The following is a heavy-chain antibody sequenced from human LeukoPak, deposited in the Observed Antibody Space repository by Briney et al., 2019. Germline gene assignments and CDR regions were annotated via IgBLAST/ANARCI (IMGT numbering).Heavy chain of an antibody. V-gene: IGHV4-59*01. CDR1: GGSISNYY. CDR3: ARSYSSSTDLLDY. Sequence: SETLSLTCTVSGGSISNYYWSWIRQPPGKGLEWIGYIYYSGSTNYNPSLKSRVTISVDTSKNQFSLKLSSVTAADTAVYYCARSYSSSTDLLDYWGQGTLVTVSS. CDR2: IYYSGST. D-gene: IGHD6-13*01. J-gene: IGHJ4*02.